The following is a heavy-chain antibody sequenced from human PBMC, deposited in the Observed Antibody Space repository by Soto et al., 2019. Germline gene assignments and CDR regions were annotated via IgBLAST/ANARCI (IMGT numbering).Heavy chain of an antibody. CDR1: GYTFTSYA. V-gene: IGHV1-3*01. CDR3: ARDLGGWTDY. Sequence: QVQLVQSGAEVKKPGASVKVSCKASGYTFTSYAMQWVRQAPGQRLEWMGWINAGNGNTKYSQKFQGRVTFTSDTSASTDYMELSSLRSEDTAVYYCARDLGGWTDYWGQGTLVTVSS. D-gene: IGHD6-19*01. CDR2: INAGNGNT. J-gene: IGHJ4*02.